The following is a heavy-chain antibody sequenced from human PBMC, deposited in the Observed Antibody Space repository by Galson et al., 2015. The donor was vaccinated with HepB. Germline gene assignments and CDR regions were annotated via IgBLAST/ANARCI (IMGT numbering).Heavy chain of an antibody. CDR2: INPSGGST. D-gene: IGHD4-17*01. CDR1: GYTFTSYY. CDR3: ARANYGDPSFDY. Sequence: SVKVSCKASGYTFTSYYMHWVRQAPGQGLEWMGIINPSGGSTSYAQKLQGRVTMTRDTSTSTVYMELSSLRSEDTAVYYCARANYGDPSFDYWGQGTLVTVSS. V-gene: IGHV1-46*04. J-gene: IGHJ4*02.